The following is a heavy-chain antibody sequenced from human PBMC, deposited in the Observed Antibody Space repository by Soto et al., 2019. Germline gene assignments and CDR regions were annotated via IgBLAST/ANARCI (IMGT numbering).Heavy chain of an antibody. D-gene: IGHD2-15*01. Sequence: GGSLRLSCNASGFTVSSTYMSWVRQAPGMGLEWIAVIESGGSTHYADSVKGRSTISRDIPKNMIYLQLHTLRAEDTAVYYCAKDLGPLRLLNYYFYGLDVWGQGTTGTVSS. V-gene: IGHV3-53*01. CDR3: AKDLGPLRLLNYYFYGLDV. CDR1: GFTVSSTY. J-gene: IGHJ6*02. CDR2: IESGGST.